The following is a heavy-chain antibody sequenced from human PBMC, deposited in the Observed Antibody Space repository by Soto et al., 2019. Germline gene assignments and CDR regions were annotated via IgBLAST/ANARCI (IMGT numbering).Heavy chain of an antibody. V-gene: IGHV4-39*01. CDR2: IYYHGNT. CDR1: GGSISSGDYY. J-gene: IGHJ4*01. D-gene: IGHD6-19*01. Sequence: SETLSLTCTVSGGSISSGDYYWSWIRQPPGKTLEWIGTIYYHGNTYSNPSLKSRVTISVDTSNNQLSLKLRSVTAADTAVYYCARHDGFSSGWIFDYWGHGTLVTVSS. CDR3: ARHDGFSSGWIFDY.